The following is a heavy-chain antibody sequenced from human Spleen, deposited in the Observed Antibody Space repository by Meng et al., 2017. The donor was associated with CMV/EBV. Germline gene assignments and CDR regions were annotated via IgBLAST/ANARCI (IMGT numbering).Heavy chain of an antibody. CDR2: ISGSGGST. Sequence: GESLKISCAASGFTFSSYAMSWVRQAPGKGLEWVSAISGSGGSTYYADSVKGRFTISRDNAKNTLYLQMNSLRAEDTAVYYCARERGSVTIFGVVASGGMDVWGQGTTVTVSS. CDR1: GFTFSSYA. V-gene: IGHV3-23*01. D-gene: IGHD3-3*01. J-gene: IGHJ6*02. CDR3: ARERGSVTIFGVVASGGMDV.